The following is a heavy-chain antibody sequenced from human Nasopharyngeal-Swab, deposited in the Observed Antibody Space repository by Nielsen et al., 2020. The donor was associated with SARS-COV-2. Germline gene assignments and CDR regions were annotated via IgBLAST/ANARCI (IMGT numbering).Heavy chain of an antibody. Sequence: GESLKISCKGSGYSFTSYWIGWVRHMPGKGLELMGIIYPGDSDTRYSPSFQGQVTISADKSISTAYLQWSSLKASDTAMYYCAVTTNANYYYYYGMDVWGQGTTVTVSS. CDR1: GYSFTSYW. J-gene: IGHJ6*02. V-gene: IGHV5-51*01. D-gene: IGHD4-17*01. CDR2: IYPGDSDT. CDR3: AVTTNANYYYYYGMDV.